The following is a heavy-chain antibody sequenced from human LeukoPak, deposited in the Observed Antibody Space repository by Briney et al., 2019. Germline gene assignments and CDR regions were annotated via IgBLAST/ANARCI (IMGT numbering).Heavy chain of an antibody. Sequence: PGGSLRLSCAASGFTFSSFDMSWVRQAPGKGLEWVSAITYSGATTNYADSVKGLFTISRDNSKNTLFLQMNSLRAEDTAVYYCAKAVAVALDYWGQGTLVTVSS. J-gene: IGHJ4*02. CDR2: ITYSGATT. D-gene: IGHD6-19*01. CDR1: GFTFSSFD. V-gene: IGHV3-23*01. CDR3: AKAVAVALDY.